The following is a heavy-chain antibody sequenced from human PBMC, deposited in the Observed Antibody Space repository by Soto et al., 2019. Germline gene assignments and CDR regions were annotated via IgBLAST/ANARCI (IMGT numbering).Heavy chain of an antibody. J-gene: IGHJ6*02. CDR2: IIPIFGTA. V-gene: IGHV1-69*13. CDR3: ARHANSGFDYYYYGMDV. D-gene: IGHD3-10*01. CDR1: GGTFSSYA. Sequence: ASVKVSCKASGGTFSSYAISWVRQAPGQGLEWMGGIIPIFGTANYAQKFQGRVTITADESTSTAYMELSSLRSEDTAVYYCARHANSGFDYYYYGMDVWGQGTTVTVSS.